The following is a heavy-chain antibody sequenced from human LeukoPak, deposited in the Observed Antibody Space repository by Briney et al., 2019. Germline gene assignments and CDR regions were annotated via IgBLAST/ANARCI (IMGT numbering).Heavy chain of an antibody. Sequence: ASVKVSCKASGYTFTSYDINWVRQATGQGLEWMGWMNPNSGNTGYAQKFQGRVTMTRNTSISTAYMELSSLRSEDTAVYYCARGQMRRITIFGVVPKNWFDPWGQATLVTVSS. J-gene: IGHJ5*02. CDR3: ARGQMRRITIFGVVPKNWFDP. V-gene: IGHV1-8*01. D-gene: IGHD3-3*01. CDR1: GYTFTSYD. CDR2: MNPNSGNT.